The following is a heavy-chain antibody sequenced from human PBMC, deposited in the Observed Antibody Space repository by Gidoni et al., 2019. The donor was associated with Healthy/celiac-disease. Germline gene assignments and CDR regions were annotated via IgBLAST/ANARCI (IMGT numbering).Heavy chain of an antibody. CDR2: IRSKANSYAT. Sequence: EVQLVESGGGLVQPGGSLKLSCAASGFTFSGSAMHWVRQASGKGLEWVGRIRSKANSYATAYAASVKGRFTISRDDSKNTAYLQMNSLKTEDTAVYYCTLGSDYVWGSYRYDAPRDYWGQGTLVTVSS. CDR3: TLGSDYVWGSYRYDAPRDY. J-gene: IGHJ4*02. CDR1: GFTFSGSA. V-gene: IGHV3-73*02. D-gene: IGHD3-16*02.